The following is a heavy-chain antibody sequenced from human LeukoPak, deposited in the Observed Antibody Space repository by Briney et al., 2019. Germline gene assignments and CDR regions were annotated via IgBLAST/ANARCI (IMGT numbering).Heavy chain of an antibody. V-gene: IGHV3-48*01. J-gene: IGHJ4*02. Sequence: GGSLRLSCTASGFSFSSYSMNWVRQAPGKGLEWVAYIAYTNTIHYADSVRGRFAISRDNAKNSLYLQLNSLRAEDTAVYYCARDPHSLDYWGQGTRVTVSS. CDR3: ARDPHSLDY. CDR2: IAYTNTI. CDR1: GFSFSSYS.